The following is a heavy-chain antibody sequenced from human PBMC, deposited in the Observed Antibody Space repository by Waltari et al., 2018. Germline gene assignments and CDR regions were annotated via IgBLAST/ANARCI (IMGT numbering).Heavy chain of an antibody. CDR1: GYTFTSYA. D-gene: IGHD4-17*01. CDR3: ARGDGMTTLNAFDI. J-gene: IGHJ3*02. V-gene: IGHV1-3*03. CDR2: INAGNGNT. Sequence: QVQLVQSGAEVKKPGASVKVSCKASGYTFTSYAMHWVRQAPGQRLEWMGWINAGNGNTKYSQEFQGRITITRDTSASTAYMELSSLRSEDMAVYYCARGDGMTTLNAFDIWGQGTMVTVSS.